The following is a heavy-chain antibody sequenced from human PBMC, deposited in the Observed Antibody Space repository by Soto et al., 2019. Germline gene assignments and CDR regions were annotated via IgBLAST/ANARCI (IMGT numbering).Heavy chain of an antibody. Sequence: PSKTLSLACTVSGGSNISHYWNWIRQSPGKGLEWIGHIHDSGDTSYNPSLRSRVSISLETSKKQFSLRVNSLTAADTAVYFCARSTVRHAFDIWGQGTVVTVSS. D-gene: IGHD4-4*01. J-gene: IGHJ3*02. CDR1: GGSNISHY. CDR3: ARSTVRHAFDI. V-gene: IGHV4-59*11. CDR2: IHDSGDT.